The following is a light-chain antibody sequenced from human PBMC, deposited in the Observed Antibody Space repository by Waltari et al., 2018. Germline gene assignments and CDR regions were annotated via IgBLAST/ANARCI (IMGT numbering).Light chain of an antibody. CDR3: SSYTSGNTWV. V-gene: IGLV2-14*03. CDR1: STAVGAYHY. Sequence: QSVLTQPASVSGSSGQSLTISCTGPSTAVGAYHYFSWYQQHPGKAPKIVIYDVRKRPSGVSDRFSGSKSGNTASLTISGLQAEDEADYYCSSYTSGNTWVFGGGTKLTVL. CDR2: DVR. J-gene: IGLJ3*02.